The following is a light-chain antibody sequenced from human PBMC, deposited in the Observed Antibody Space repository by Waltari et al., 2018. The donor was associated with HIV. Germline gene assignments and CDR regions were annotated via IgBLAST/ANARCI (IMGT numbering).Light chain of an antibody. CDR3: SSYTSSSTVV. V-gene: IGLV2-18*02. CDR1: SSDVGSYNC. Sequence: QSALTQPPSVSGSPGQSVTISCTGTSSDVGSYNCVSWYQQPPGTSPKLMIYEVSNRPAAVPVRFSASKSGNTASLTISGLQAEDEADYYCSSYTSSSTVVFGTGTKVTVL. CDR2: EVS. J-gene: IGLJ1*01.